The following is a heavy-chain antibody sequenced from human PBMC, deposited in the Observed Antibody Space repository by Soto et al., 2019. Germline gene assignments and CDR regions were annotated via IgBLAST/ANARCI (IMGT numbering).Heavy chain of an antibody. V-gene: IGHV6-1*01. CDR2: TYYRSKWYN. CDR1: GDSVSSNSAA. D-gene: IGHD6-6*01. Sequence: SQTLSLTCAISGDSVSSNSAAWNWIRQSPSRGLEWLGRTYYRSKWYNDYAVSVKSRITINPDTSKNQFSLQLNSVAPEDTAVYYCARDQEQLVHYYYGMDVWGQGTTVTVSS. J-gene: IGHJ6*02. CDR3: ARDQEQLVHYYYGMDV.